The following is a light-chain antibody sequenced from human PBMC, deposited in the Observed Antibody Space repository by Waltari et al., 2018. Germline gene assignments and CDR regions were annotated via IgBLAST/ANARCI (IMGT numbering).Light chain of an antibody. V-gene: IGLV1-44*01. J-gene: IGLJ1*01. CDR3: AAWSDSQDDLYV. CDR1: SPHLGTNS. Sequence: QFVLTQPPSAPPTPGPRITISRSGRSPHLGTNSVDWYQPFPGRAPKPLIYGDNKRPSGVPDRFSGSKSGTSASLAISGLQSADEADYYCAAWSDSQDDLYVFGTGTKVTVL. CDR2: GDN.